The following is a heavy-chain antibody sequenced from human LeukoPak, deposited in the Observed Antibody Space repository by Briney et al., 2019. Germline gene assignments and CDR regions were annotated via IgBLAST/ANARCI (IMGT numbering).Heavy chain of an antibody. Sequence: GGSLRLSCAASRFTFSNYTLNWVRQAPGKGLEWVSYISSSGSTIYYADSVKGRFTISRDNAKNSLYLQMNSLRAEDTAVYYCAELGITMIGGVWGKGTTVTISS. CDR1: RFTFSNYT. CDR3: AELGITMIGGV. D-gene: IGHD3-10*02. J-gene: IGHJ6*04. CDR2: ISSSGSTI. V-gene: IGHV3-48*04.